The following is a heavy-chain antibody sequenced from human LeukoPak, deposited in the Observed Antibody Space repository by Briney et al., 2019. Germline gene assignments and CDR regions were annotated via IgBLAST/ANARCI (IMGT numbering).Heavy chain of an antibody. D-gene: IGHD2-15*01. J-gene: IGHJ4*02. CDR1: GGSISSSTYY. V-gene: IGHV4-39*01. Sequence: SETLSLTCIVSGGSISSSTYYWGWIRQPPGRGLDWIGSIYYSGSTYYNPSLKSRVTISVDTSKNQFSLKLSSVTAADTAVYYCARHLVAATLDYFDYWGQGTLVTVSS. CDR3: ARHLVAATLDYFDY. CDR2: IYYSGST.